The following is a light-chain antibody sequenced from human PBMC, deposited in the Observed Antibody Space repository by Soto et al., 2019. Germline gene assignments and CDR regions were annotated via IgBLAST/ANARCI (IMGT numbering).Light chain of an antibody. J-gene: IGKJ4*01. CDR2: KAS. V-gene: IGKV1-5*03. Sequence: DIPLTQSPSTLSASVGDRVTITCRASQSISSWLAWYQQKPGKAPKLLVYKASSLESGVPSRFSGSGSGTEFTLTISTLQPDDCATYYCQQYEAYPLTFGGGTKVEI. CDR3: QQYEAYPLT. CDR1: QSISSW.